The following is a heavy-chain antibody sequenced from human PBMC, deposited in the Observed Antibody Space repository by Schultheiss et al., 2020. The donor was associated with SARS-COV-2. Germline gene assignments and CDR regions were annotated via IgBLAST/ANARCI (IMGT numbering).Heavy chain of an antibody. V-gene: IGHV1-18*01. CDR3: AHANFKLGAFDI. D-gene: IGHD7-27*01. CDR1: GYTFTSYG. CDR2: INAGTGNT. J-gene: IGHJ3*02. Sequence: ASVKVSCKASGYTFTSYGISWVRQAPGQGLEWMGWINAGTGNTEYSQKFQGRVTMITDTSTSTIYMEMSSLRSDDTAVYYCAHANFKLGAFDIWGQGTMVTVSS.